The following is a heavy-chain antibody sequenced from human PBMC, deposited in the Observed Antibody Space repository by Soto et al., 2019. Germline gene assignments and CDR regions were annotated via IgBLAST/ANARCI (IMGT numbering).Heavy chain of an antibody. V-gene: IGHV1-18*04. J-gene: IGHJ6*02. CDR2: ISAYNGNT. CDR1: GYTFTSYG. D-gene: IGHD3-3*01. CDR3: ARDFAEYYDFWSGHSETGYYYYGMDV. Sequence: VASVKVSCKASGYTFTSYGISWVRQAPGQGLEWMGWISAYNGNTNYAQKLQGRVTMTTDTSTSTAYMELRSLRSDDTAVYYCARDFAEYYDFWSGHSETGYYYYGMDVWGQGTTVTVSS.